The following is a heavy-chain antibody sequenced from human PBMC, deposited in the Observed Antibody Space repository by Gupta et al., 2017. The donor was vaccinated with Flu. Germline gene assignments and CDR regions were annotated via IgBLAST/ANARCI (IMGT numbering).Heavy chain of an antibody. CDR1: GFTFSSYW. V-gene: IGHV3-7*04. CDR2: IKQDGSEE. D-gene: IGHD2-8*01. CDR3: ARDGEYCTNGVCSNYFDY. Sequence: EVQLVESGGGLVQPGGSLRLSCAASGFTFSSYWMSWVRQAPGKGLEWVANIKQDGSEEYYVDSVKGRFTISRDNAKNSLYLQMNSLRAEDTAVYYCARDGEYCTNGVCSNYFDYWGQGTLVTVSS. J-gene: IGHJ4*02.